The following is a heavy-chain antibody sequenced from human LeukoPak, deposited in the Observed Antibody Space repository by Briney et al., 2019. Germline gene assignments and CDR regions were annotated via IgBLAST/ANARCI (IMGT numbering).Heavy chain of an antibody. D-gene: IGHD6-19*01. J-gene: IGHJ3*02. CDR1: GYTFTGYY. Sequence: ASVKVSCKASGYTFTGYYMHWVRQAPGQGLEWMGWINPNSGGTNYAQKFQGRVTMTRDTSISTAYMELSRLRSDDMAVYYCARVFPGLDAFDIWGQGTMVTVSS. CDR2: INPNSGGT. CDR3: ARVFPGLDAFDI. V-gene: IGHV1-2*02.